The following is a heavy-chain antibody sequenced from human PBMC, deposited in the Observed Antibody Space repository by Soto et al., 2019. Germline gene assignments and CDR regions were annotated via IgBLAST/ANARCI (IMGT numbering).Heavy chain of an antibody. J-gene: IGHJ4*02. Sequence: GGSLRLSCVASGFTFSNYAIHWVRQAPGKGLEWVAVTSSVGSKKNYPDSMRGRCTISRDNSKNTIYLQMNSLRVEDTAVYYCVKERGTYSPFDYWGQGTLVTVSS. D-gene: IGHD1-26*01. V-gene: IGHV3-30*18. CDR3: VKERGTYSPFDY. CDR2: TSSVGSKK. CDR1: GFTFSNYA.